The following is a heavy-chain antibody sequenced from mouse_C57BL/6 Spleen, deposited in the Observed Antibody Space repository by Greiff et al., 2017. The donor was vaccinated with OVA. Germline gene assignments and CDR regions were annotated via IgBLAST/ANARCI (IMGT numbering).Heavy chain of an antibody. CDR3: ARSGGLRQDFDY. V-gene: IGHV1-64*01. D-gene: IGHD2-4*01. CDR1: GYTFTSYW. Sequence: QVQLQQPGAELVKPGASVKLSCKASGYTFTSYWMHWVKQRPGQGLEWIGMIHPNSGSTNYNEKFKSKATLTVDKSSSTAYMQLSSLTSEDSAVYYCARSGGLRQDFDYWGQGTTLTVSS. J-gene: IGHJ2*01. CDR2: IHPNSGST.